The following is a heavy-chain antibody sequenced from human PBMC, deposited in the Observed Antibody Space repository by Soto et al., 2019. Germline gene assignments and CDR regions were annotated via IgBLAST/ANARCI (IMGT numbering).Heavy chain of an antibody. CDR2: IYYSGST. J-gene: IGHJ6*02. D-gene: IGHD2-21*02. Sequence: SETLSLTCTVSGGSISSGDYYWSWIRQPPGKGLEWIGYIYYSGSTYYNPSLKSRVTISVDTSKNQFSLKLSSVTAADTAVYYCASTVVTPLFHYYYGMDVWGQGTTVTVSS. CDR1: GGSISSGDYY. V-gene: IGHV4-30-4*01. CDR3: ASTVVTPLFHYYYGMDV.